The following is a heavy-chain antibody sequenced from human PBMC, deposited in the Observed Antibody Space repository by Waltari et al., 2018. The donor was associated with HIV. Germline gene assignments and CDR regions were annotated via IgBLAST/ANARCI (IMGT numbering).Heavy chain of an antibody. CDR1: GGTFSSYK. J-gene: IGHJ4*02. CDR2: IIPFFGSA. V-gene: IGHV1-69*14. CDR3: ARDLGYCNSYTCGPFDY. Sequence: QVQLVQSGAEVKNPGSSVRVSCKTCGGTFSSYKISWVRQAPGQGLEWMGGIIPFFGSANYAQKFQGRVTIAADKSTSTVYMYLSSLRSDDTAVYYCARDLGYCNSYTCGPFDYWGQGTLVTVSS. D-gene: IGHD2-2*01.